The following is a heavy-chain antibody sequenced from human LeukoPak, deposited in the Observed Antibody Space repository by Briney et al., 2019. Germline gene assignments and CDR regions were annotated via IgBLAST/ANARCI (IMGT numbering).Heavy chain of an antibody. Sequence: EGSLRLSCAASGFTFSSYSMNWVRQAPGKGLEWVSSISSSSSYIYYADSVKGRFTISRDNAKNSLYLQMNSLRAEDTAVYYCARKLWFGEKPFDYWGQGTLVTVSS. J-gene: IGHJ4*02. CDR2: ISSSSSYI. CDR3: ARKLWFGEKPFDY. V-gene: IGHV3-21*01. CDR1: GFTFSSYS. D-gene: IGHD3-10*01.